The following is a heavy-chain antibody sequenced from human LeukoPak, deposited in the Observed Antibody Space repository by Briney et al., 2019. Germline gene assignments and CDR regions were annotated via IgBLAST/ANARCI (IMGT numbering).Heavy chain of an antibody. CDR3: ARDRDNSACSFDY. V-gene: IGHV4-59*01. CDR2: IYYSGST. CDR1: GGSISSYY. J-gene: IGHJ4*02. D-gene: IGHD6-25*01. Sequence: SETLSLTCTVSGGSISSYYWSWIRQPPGKGLELIGYIYYSGSTNYNPSLKSRVTISVDTSKNQFSLKLSSVTAADTAVYYCARDRDNSACSFDYWGQGTLVTVSS.